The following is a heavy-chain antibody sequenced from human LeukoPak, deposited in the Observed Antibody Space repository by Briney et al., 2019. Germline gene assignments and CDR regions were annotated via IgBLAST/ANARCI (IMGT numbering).Heavy chain of an antibody. CDR1: GFTFSSYG. CDR3: AKGGGGSYLYFDY. D-gene: IGHD1-26*01. Sequence: GRSLRLSCAASGFTFSSYGMHWVRQEPCKGLQWVAVISYDGSNKYYADSVKGRFTISRDNSKNTLYLQMNSLRAEDSAVYYCAKGGGGSYLYFDYWGQGTLVTVSS. J-gene: IGHJ4*02. CDR2: ISYDGSNK. V-gene: IGHV3-30*18.